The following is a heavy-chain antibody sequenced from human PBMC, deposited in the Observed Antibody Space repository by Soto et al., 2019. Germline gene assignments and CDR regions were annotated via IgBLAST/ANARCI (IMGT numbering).Heavy chain of an antibody. J-gene: IGHJ4*02. V-gene: IGHV3-23*01. D-gene: IGHD1-26*01. Sequence: RLSYGFSGFTFSNYSMSWVIQTPRKGLAWVSAISGSGGSTYYADSVKGRFTISRDNSKNTLYLQMNSLRAEDMALYSSAKVPVRATCRFDYWGQGTLVTVSS. CDR3: AKVPVRATCRFDY. CDR2: ISGSGGST. CDR1: GFTFSNYS.